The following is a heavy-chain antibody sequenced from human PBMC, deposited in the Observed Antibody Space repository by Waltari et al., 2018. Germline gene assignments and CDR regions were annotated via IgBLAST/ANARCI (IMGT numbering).Heavy chain of an antibody. Sequence: EVQPVQSGAEARKPGTTVKITCKVYTYTFTDYYLHWVRQAPGIGLEYMGLIDPEDGEVIYAEKFQGRVTISADTSLDTAYMELANLTSADTAVYYCATAGYSLDFWGQGTLVTVSS. CDR2: IDPEDGEV. J-gene: IGHJ4*02. CDR3: ATAGYSLDF. D-gene: IGHD3-16*02. CDR1: TYTFTDYY. V-gene: IGHV1-69-2*01.